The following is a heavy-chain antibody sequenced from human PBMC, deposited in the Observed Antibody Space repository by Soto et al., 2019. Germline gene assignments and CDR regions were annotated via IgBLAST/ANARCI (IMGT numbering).Heavy chain of an antibody. CDR2: ISYDGSNK. V-gene: IGHV3-30*18. D-gene: IGHD2-2*01. J-gene: IGHJ6*02. CDR1: GFTFSSYG. CDR3: AKDRYCSSTSCQGDYYGMDV. Sequence: GGSLRLSCAASGFTFSSYGMHWVRQAPGKGLEWVAVISYDGSNKYYADSAKGRFTISRDNSKNTLYLQMNSLRAEDTAVYYCAKDRYCSSTSCQGDYYGMDVWGQGTTVTVSS.